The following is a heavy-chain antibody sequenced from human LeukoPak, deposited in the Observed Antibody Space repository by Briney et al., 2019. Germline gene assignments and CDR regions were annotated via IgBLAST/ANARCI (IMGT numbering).Heavy chain of an antibody. D-gene: IGHD2-2*01. Sequence: SETLSLTCAVSGGSISSSNWWSWVRQPPGKGLEWIGEIYHSGSTNYNPSLKSRVTISVDKSKNQFSLKLSSVTAADTAVYYCARAATWGGSTLQGWFDPWGQGTLVTVSS. J-gene: IGHJ5*02. CDR3: ARAATWGGSTLQGWFDP. V-gene: IGHV4-4*02. CDR1: GGSISSSNW. CDR2: IYHSGST.